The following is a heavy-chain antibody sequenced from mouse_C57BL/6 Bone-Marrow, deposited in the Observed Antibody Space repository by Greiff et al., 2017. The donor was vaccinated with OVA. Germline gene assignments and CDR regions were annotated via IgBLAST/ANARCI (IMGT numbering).Heavy chain of an antibody. CDR1: GYTFTDYY. V-gene: IGHV1-76*01. D-gene: IGHD2-4*01. J-gene: IGHJ2*01. CDR2: IYPGSGNT. CDR3: ARYDYDEGFDY. Sequence: VQGVESGAELVRPGASVKLSCKASGYTFTDYYINWVKQRPGQGLEWIARIYPGSGNTYYNEKFKGKATLTAEKSSSTAYMQLSSLTSEDSAVYFCARYDYDEGFDYWGQGTTLTVSS.